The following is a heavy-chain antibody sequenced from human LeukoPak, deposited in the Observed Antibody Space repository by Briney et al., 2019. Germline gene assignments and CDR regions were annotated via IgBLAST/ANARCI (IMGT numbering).Heavy chain of an antibody. CDR2: IYPGDSDT. Sequence: GESLKISCKGSGYNFTNYWIGWVRQMPGKGLEWMGIIYPGDSDTKYSPSFQGQVTISADKSISTAYLQWSSLKASDTAMYYCARQYGSGSYYNDWFDPWGQGTLVTVSS. V-gene: IGHV5-51*01. J-gene: IGHJ5*02. CDR1: GYNFTNYW. D-gene: IGHD3-10*01. CDR3: ARQYGSGSYYNDWFDP.